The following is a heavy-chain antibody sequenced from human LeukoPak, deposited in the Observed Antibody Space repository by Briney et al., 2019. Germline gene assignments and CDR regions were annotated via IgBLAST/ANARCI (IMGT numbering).Heavy chain of an antibody. D-gene: IGHD4-17*01. CDR2: SYWDDDK. CDR3: AHSGDYGDFRGVVPS. Sequence: KSSGPTLVNPTQTLTLTCTFSGFSLTTSGVGVNWIRQPPGKALEWLALSYWDDDKRYSPSLKSRLTITRDTSKKQVVLTMTTMDPVDTATYYCAHSGDYGDFRGVVPSWGQGTLVTVSP. V-gene: IGHV2-5*02. CDR1: GFSLTTSGVG. J-gene: IGHJ5*02.